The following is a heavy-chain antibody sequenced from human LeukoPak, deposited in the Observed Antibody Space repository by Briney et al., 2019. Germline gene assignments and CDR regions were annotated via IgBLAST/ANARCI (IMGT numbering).Heavy chain of an antibody. V-gene: IGHV4-39*01. J-gene: IGHJ5*02. CDR2: IYYSGGT. Sequence: PSETLSLTCTVSGGSISSSSYYWAWIRQPPGEGLEWIGSIYYSGGTYYSPSLKSRVTISVDTSKTQFSLKLRSVIAADTAVYYCARQPSLSYCSAGSCWFDLWGQGTLVTVSS. CDR1: GGSISSSSYY. D-gene: IGHD2-15*01. CDR3: ARQPSLSYCSAGSCWFDL.